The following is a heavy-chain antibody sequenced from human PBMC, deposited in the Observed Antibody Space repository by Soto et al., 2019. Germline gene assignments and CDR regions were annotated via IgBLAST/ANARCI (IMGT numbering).Heavy chain of an antibody. J-gene: IGHJ3*02. CDR2: ISAYNGNT. Sequence: ASVKVSCKASGYTFTSYGISCVRQVPGQGLEWMGWISAYNGNTNYAQKLQGRVTMTTDTSTSTAYMELRSLRSDDTAVYYCARDRVVAATHDAFDIWGQGTMVTVSS. CDR1: GYTFTSYG. D-gene: IGHD2-15*01. CDR3: ARDRVVAATHDAFDI. V-gene: IGHV1-18*01.